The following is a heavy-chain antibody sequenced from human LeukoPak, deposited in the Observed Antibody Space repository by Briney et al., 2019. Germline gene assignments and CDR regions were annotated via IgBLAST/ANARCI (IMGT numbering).Heavy chain of an antibody. J-gene: IGHJ4*02. CDR1: GFTFSSYE. D-gene: IGHD2-8*01. CDR3: ASLMYGQEYFDY. Sequence: GGSLRLSCAASGFTFSSYEMNWVRQAPGKGLEWVSYISSSGSTIYYADSVKGRFTISRDNAKNPLYLQMNSLRAEDTAVYYCASLMYGQEYFDYWGQGTLVTVSS. V-gene: IGHV3-48*03. CDR2: ISSSGSTI.